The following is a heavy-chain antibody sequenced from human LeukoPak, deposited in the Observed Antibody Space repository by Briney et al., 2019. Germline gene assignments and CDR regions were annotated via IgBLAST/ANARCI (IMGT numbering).Heavy chain of an antibody. D-gene: IGHD5-12*01. CDR2: IWYDGSNK. Sequence: GGSLRLSCAASGFTFSSYGMHWVRQAPGKGLGWVAVIWYDGSNKYYADSVKGRFTISRDNSKDTLYLQMNSLRAEDTAVYYCARAGYSGYDVFDYWGQGTLVTVSS. V-gene: IGHV3-33*01. CDR1: GFTFSSYG. J-gene: IGHJ4*02. CDR3: ARAGYSGYDVFDY.